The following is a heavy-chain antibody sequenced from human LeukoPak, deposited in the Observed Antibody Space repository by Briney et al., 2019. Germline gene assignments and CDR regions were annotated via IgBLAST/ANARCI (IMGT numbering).Heavy chain of an antibody. CDR2: ISYSGST. CDR3: ARGDTSWSWLDF. Sequence: SETLSLTCTVSGDTISTYYWSWIRQPPGKGLEWIGYISYSGSTSSPSLKSRVTISLDTSKNQLSLKLKSVTAADAAVYYCARGDTSWSWLDFWGHGTLVTVSS. D-gene: IGHD2-2*01. CDR1: GDTISTYY. J-gene: IGHJ4*01. V-gene: IGHV4-59*01.